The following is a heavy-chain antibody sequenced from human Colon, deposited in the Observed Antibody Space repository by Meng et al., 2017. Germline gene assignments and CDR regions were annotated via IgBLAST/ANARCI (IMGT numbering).Heavy chain of an antibody. Sequence: QRQLQESGPGLVRPSETLSLTCTVSGGSVSSGTYYWSWIRQPPGKGLEWIGCIYYSGTTNYNPSLKSRVTISVDTSKNQFSLKLSSVTPADTAVYFCARDRVPGKYWGQGTLVTVSS. D-gene: IGHD1-14*01. CDR2: IYYSGTT. CDR3: ARDRVPGKY. CDR1: GGSVSSGTYY. J-gene: IGHJ4*02. V-gene: IGHV4-61*01.